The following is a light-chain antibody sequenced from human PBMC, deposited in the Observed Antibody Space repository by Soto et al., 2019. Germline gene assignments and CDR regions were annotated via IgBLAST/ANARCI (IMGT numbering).Light chain of an antibody. CDR2: GAS. Sequence: EFVLTQSPGTLSLSPGERATLSYRASQSVSSDYIAWYQQKPGQAPRLLIYGASSRATGIPDKFSGSGSGTDFTLTISRLEPEDFAVYYCQHSGSLSWTFGQGTKVDVK. J-gene: IGKJ1*01. CDR1: QSVSSDY. CDR3: QHSGSLSWT. V-gene: IGKV3-20*01.